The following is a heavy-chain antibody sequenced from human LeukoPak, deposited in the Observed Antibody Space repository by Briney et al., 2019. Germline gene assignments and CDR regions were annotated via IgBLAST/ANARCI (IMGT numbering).Heavy chain of an antibody. D-gene: IGHD6-19*01. J-gene: IGHJ4*02. Sequence: GGSLRLSCAASGFTFSSYAMSWVCQAPGKGLEWVSAISGSGGSTYYADSVKGRFTISRDNSKNTLYLQMNSLRAEDTAVYYCAKPTGYSSGWYNYWGQGTLVTVSS. CDR3: AKPTGYSSGWYNY. CDR2: ISGSGGST. CDR1: GFTFSSYA. V-gene: IGHV3-23*01.